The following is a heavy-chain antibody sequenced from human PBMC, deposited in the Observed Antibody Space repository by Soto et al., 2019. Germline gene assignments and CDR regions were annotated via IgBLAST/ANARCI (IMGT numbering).Heavy chain of an antibody. CDR3: ARGWLAVAGTGWFDP. J-gene: IGHJ5*02. CDR1: GGSFSGYY. V-gene: IGHV4-34*01. CDR2: INHSGST. D-gene: IGHD6-19*01. Sequence: SETLSLTCAVYGGSFSGYYWSWIRQPPGKGLEWIGEINHSGSTNYNPSLKSRVTISVDTSKNQFSLKLSSVTAADTAVCYCARGWLAVAGTGWFDPWGQGTLVTVSS.